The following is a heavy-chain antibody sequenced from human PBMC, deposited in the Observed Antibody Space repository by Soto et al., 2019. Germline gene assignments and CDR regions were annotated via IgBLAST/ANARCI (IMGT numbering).Heavy chain of an antibody. D-gene: IGHD3-22*01. CDR2: INAGNGNT. CDR1: GYTFTSYA. Sequence: QVQLVQSGAEEKKPGASVKVSCKASGYTFTSYAMHWVRQAPGQRLEWMGWINAGNGNTKYSQKFQGRVTITRDTSASTAYMEPSSLRSEDTAVYYCARRYYYDSSGPTFYYFDYWGQGTLVTVSS. J-gene: IGHJ4*02. CDR3: ARRYYYDSSGPTFYYFDY. V-gene: IGHV1-3*05.